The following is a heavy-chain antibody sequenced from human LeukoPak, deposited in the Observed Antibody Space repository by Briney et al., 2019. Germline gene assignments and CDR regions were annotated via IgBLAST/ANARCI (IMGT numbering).Heavy chain of an antibody. J-gene: IGHJ4*02. CDR1: GGTFSSYA. V-gene: IGHV1-69*04. CDR3: ASPDLLRYFDYSLDY. Sequence: GASVKVSCKASGGTFSSYAISWVRQAPGQGLEWMGRIIPILGIANYAQKFQGRVTITADKSTSTAYMELSSLRSEETAVYYCASPDLLRYFDYSLDYWGQGTLVTVSS. CDR2: IIPILGIA. D-gene: IGHD3-9*01.